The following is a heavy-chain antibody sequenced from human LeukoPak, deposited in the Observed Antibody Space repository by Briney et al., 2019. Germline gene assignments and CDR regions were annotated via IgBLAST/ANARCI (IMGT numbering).Heavy chain of an antibody. J-gene: IGHJ5*02. CDR2: INPSGGST. V-gene: IGHV1-46*01. Sequence: ASVKVSCKASGYTFTSYYMHWVRQAPGQGLEWMGIINPSGGSTSYAQKFQGRVTMTRDTSTSTVYMELSSLRSEDTAVYYCASEREGYCSGGSCAKSPYNWFDPWGQGTLVTVSS. CDR1: GYTFTSYY. D-gene: IGHD2-15*01. CDR3: ASEREGYCSGGSCAKSPYNWFDP.